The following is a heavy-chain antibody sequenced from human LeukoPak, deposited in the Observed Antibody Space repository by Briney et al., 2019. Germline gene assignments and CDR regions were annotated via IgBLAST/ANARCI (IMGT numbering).Heavy chain of an antibody. CDR2: IYYSGST. CDR1: GGSISSYY. J-gene: IGHJ6*03. Sequence: SETLSLTCTVSGGSISSYYWSWIRQPPGKGLEWIGYIYYSGSTNYNPSLKSRVTISVDTSKNQFSLKLSSVTAADTAVYYCARDHGSGELGYYHYYMDVWGKGTTVTISS. D-gene: IGHD3-10*01. CDR3: ARDHGSGELGYYHYYMDV. V-gene: IGHV4-59*01.